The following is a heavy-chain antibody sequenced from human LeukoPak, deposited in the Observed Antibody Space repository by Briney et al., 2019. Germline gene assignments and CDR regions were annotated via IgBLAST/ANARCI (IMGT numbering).Heavy chain of an antibody. CDR2: INPSGGST. D-gene: IGHD3-10*01. CDR1: GYTFISYY. J-gene: IGHJ6*03. Sequence: ASVKVSCKASGYTFISYYIHWVRQAPGQGLEWMGLINPSGGSTNYAQKFQGRVTMTRDTSTSTVYMELSSLRSEDTAVYYCARGPSITMVRGGQWYYYMDVWGKGTTVTISS. V-gene: IGHV1-46*01. CDR3: ARGPSITMVRGGQWYYYMDV.